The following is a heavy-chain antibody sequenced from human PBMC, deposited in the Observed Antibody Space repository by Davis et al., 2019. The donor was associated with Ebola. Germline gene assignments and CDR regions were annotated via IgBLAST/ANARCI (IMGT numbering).Heavy chain of an antibody. CDR3: ARHCSSTSCPNYNYYGMDV. D-gene: IGHD2-2*01. V-gene: IGHV5-51*01. Sequence: GESLKTPCKSPGYSFTSYWIGWEPQQPGNGWERGGPLHPAGPKYRSSPSFQGHVTISADKSISTAYLQWSSLKASDTAMYYCARHCSSTSCPNYNYYGMDVWGQGTTVTVSS. J-gene: IGHJ6*02. CDR2: LHPAGPKY. CDR1: GYSFTSYW.